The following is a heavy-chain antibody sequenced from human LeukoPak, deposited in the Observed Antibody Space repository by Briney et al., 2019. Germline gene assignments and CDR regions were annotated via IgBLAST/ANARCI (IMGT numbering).Heavy chain of an antibody. CDR2: INRDGSEQ. CDR1: GFTFSSYW. D-gene: IGHD1-26*01. CDR3: AKVGAWELQRVFEN. J-gene: IGHJ4*02. V-gene: IGHV3-7*01. Sequence: GGSLRLSCEVSGFTFSSYWMTWARHIPGKGLELVANINRDGSEQHYVESVKGRFTISRDNGRNSLYLQMDSLRVDDTAVYYCAKVGAWELQRVFENWGQGTLVTVSS.